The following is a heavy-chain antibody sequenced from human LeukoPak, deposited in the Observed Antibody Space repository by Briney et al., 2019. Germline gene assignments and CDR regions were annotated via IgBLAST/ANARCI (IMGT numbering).Heavy chain of an antibody. Sequence: PSETLSLTCAVYGGSFSPYYWSWIRQSPDKGLEWIGEINHSRSTNYNPSLKSRVTISVDTSKNQFSLKLSSVTAADTAVYYCARGDYGGAFDIWGQGTMVTVSS. D-gene: IGHD4-17*01. CDR1: GGSFSPYY. J-gene: IGHJ3*02. CDR2: INHSRST. V-gene: IGHV4-34*01. CDR3: ARGDYGGAFDI.